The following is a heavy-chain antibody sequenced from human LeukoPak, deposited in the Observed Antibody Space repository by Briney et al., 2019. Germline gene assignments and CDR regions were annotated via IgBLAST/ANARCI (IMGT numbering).Heavy chain of an antibody. CDR3: SKAPLTNCRGAFCYPFDY. V-gene: IGHV3-23*01. CDR2: ISDNGESP. J-gene: IGHJ4*02. Sequence: GGSLRLSCAASGFTFSTYAMTWVRQVPGKGLEYVSSISDNGESPYYADSVKGRFTISRDSSKNTLYLQMNSLRAEDAAVYYFSKAPLTNCRGAFCYPFDYWGQGTLVTVSS. CDR1: GFTFSTYA. D-gene: IGHD2-15*01.